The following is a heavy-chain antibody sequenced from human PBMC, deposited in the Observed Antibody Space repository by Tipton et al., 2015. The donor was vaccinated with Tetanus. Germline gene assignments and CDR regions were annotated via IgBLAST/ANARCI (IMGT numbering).Heavy chain of an antibody. D-gene: IGHD3-3*01. CDR2: INPIFGTK. CDR3: ARVKGGTREYYAIKY. J-gene: IGHJ4*02. CDR1: GGPFSSYV. Sequence: QLVQSGAEVKKPGSSVRVSCKSSGGPFSSYVIAWVRQAPGQGLEWMGSINPIFGTKTYAQKFQGRLTITADKSTSTAHMSLSGLRSEDTAVYYCARVKGGTREYYAIKYWGQGTLVSVSS. V-gene: IGHV1-69*06.